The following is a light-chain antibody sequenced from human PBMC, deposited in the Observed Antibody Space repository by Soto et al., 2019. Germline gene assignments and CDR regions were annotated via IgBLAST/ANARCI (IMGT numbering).Light chain of an antibody. CDR2: DAS. J-gene: IGKJ4*01. CDR3: QQRRTWPPLT. CDR1: QSVSNS. V-gene: IGKV3-11*01. Sequence: EIVLTQSPATLSLSPGERATLSCRASQSVSNSLAWYQQKPGQAPRLLIYDASTRATGIPARFSGSGSGTDFALTISSLEPEDFAVYYCQQRRTWPPLTFGGGTKVEIK.